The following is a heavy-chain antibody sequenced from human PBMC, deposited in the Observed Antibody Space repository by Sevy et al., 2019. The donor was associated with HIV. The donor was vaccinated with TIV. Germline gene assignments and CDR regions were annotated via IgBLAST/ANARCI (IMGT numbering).Heavy chain of an antibody. CDR2: ISAYNGNT. CDR1: GYTVTSYG. V-gene: IGHV1-18*01. J-gene: IGHJ4*02. Sequence: ASVKVSCKASGYTVTSYGISWVRQAPGQGLEWMGWISAYNGNTNYAQKLQGRVTMTTDTSTSTAYMELRSLRSDDTAVYYCARDVDIVATIVDAFDYWGQGTLVTVSS. CDR3: ARDVDIVATIVDAFDY. D-gene: IGHD5-12*01.